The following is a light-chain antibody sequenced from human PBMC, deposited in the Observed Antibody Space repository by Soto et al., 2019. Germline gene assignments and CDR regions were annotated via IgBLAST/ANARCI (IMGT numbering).Light chain of an antibody. Sequence: DIQMTQSPSTLSASVGDRVTITCRASQSISSWLAWYKQKPGKAPKLLIYDASSLESGVPSSLSGSGSGTDFTLKISRVEAADVGVYYCMQALQSLTFGHGTRLEIK. CDR3: MQALQSLT. V-gene: IGKV1-5*01. CDR1: QSISSW. J-gene: IGKJ5*01. CDR2: DAS.